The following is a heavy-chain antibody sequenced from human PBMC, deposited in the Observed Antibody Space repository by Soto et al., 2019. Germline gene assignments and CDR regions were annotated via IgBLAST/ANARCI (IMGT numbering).Heavy chain of an antibody. CDR3: ARDDRAAAAGTTYYFDY. D-gene: IGHD6-13*01. Sequence: ASVKVSCKASGYIFTNYGLSWVRQAPGQGLEWMAWISPYDGNTHYAQNLQGRVTVTTDTSTSTAYMELRSLRSDDTAVYFCARDDRAAAAGTTYYFDYWGQGTLVTAPQ. J-gene: IGHJ4*02. CDR2: ISPYDGNT. V-gene: IGHV1-18*01. CDR1: GYIFTNYG.